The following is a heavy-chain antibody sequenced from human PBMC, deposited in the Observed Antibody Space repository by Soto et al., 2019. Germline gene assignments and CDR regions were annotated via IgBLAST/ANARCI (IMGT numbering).Heavy chain of an antibody. CDR3: ARGSAGSYYYYGMDV. J-gene: IGHJ6*04. CDR2: INPNSGGT. CDR1: GYTFTGYY. D-gene: IGHD6-13*01. V-gene: IGHV1-2*04. Sequence: PSVNVSCKASGYTFTGYYMHWVRQAPGQGLEWMGWINPNSGGTNYAQKFQGWVTMTRDTSISTAYMELSRLRSDDTAVYYCARGSAGSYYYYGMDVWGKGYTVTVSS.